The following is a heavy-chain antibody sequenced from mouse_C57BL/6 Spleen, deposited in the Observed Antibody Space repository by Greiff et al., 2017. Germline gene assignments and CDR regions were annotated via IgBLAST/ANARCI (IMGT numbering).Heavy chain of an antibody. Sequence: EVKLLESGPELVKPGASVKLSCTASGFSFTDYYMNWVKQSNGKSLEWIGVINPNYGTTSCNQKFKGKDTLSVDQSSSTAYMQLDSLTSEDSAVYYYGRGVYFDYWGQGTTLTVSS. CDR2: INPNYGTT. CDR1: GFSFTDYY. V-gene: IGHV1-39*01. CDR3: GRGVYFDY. J-gene: IGHJ2*01.